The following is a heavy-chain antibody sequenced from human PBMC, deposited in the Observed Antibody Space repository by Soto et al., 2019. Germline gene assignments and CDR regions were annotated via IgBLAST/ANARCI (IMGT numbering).Heavy chain of an antibody. V-gene: IGHV1-18*04. J-gene: IGHJ6*02. CDR2: ISAYNGNT. CDR3: ARQRDIVLMVYAIPDYYYSYGMDV. Sequence: QVQLVQSGAEVKKPGASVKVSCKASGYTFTSYGISWVRQAPGQGLEWMGWISAYNGNTNYAQKLQGRVTMTTDTSTSTAYMELRSLRADDTAVYYCARQRDIVLMVYAIPDYYYSYGMDVWGQGTTVTVSS. D-gene: IGHD2-8*01. CDR1: GYTFTSYG.